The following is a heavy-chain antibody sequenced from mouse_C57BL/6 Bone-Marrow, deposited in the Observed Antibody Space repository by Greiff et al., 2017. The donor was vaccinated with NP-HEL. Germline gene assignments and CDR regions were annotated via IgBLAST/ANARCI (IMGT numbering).Heavy chain of an antibody. D-gene: IGHD2-2*01. Sequence: EVQGVESGGGLVKPGGSLKLSCAASGFTFSSYAMSWVRQTPEKRLEWVATISDGGSYTYYPDNVKGRFTLSRDNAKNNLYLQMSHLKSEDTAMYYCARNVVTTDDFDYWGQGTTLTVSS. CDR3: ARNVVTTDDFDY. J-gene: IGHJ2*01. CDR2: ISDGGSYT. CDR1: GFTFSSYA. V-gene: IGHV5-4*01.